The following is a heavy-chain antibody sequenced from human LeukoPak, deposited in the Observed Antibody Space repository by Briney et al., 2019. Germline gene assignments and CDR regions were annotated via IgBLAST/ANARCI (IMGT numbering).Heavy chain of an antibody. J-gene: IGHJ4*02. Sequence: SETLSLTCTVSGGSISSYYWSWIRQPPGKGLEWIGYKYYSGSTRYNSSLRSRLTISLDTSKNQFSLRLTSVTAADTAVYYCARGRSYGFDFDSWGPGTLVIVSS. CDR1: GGSISSYY. CDR2: KYYSGST. V-gene: IGHV4-59*01. D-gene: IGHD5-18*01. CDR3: ARGRSYGFDFDS.